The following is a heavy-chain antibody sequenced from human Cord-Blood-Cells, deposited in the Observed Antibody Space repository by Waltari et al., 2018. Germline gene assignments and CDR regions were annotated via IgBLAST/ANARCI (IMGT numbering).Heavy chain of an antibody. CDR2: IYSGGST. CDR3: ARSYDSSGYYIDY. D-gene: IGHD3-22*01. CDR1: GFTVSSNY. V-gene: IGHV3-53*02. J-gene: IGHJ4*02. Sequence: EVQLVETGGGLIQPGGSLSLSCAASGFTVSSNYMSWVRQAPGKGLEWVSVIYSGGSTYYADSVKGRFTISRDNSKNTLYLQMNSLRAEDTAVYYCARSYDSSGYYIDYWGQGTLVTVSS.